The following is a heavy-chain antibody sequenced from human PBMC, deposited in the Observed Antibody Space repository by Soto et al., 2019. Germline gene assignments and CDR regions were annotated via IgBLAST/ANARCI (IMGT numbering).Heavy chain of an antibody. CDR1: GFSLSTSGVG. CDR2: IYWDDDK. Sequence: ESGPTLVNPTQTLTLTCTLSGFSLSTSGVGVGWIRQPPGKALEWLALIYWDDDKRYSPFPKSRLTITKDTSKNQVVLTLTNMDPVDTATYYCALKGDGYRGFKYWGQGTLVTVSS. V-gene: IGHV2-5*02. CDR3: ALKGDGYRGFKY. J-gene: IGHJ4*02. D-gene: IGHD5-12*01.